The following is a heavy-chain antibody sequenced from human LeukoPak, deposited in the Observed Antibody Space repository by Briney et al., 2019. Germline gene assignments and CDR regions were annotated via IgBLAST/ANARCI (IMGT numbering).Heavy chain of an antibody. CDR3: ARVGATTNFDY. CDR2: IYYSGST. J-gene: IGHJ4*02. V-gene: IGHV4-4*02. CDR1: GGSISSSNW. Sequence: TSETLSLTCAVSGGSISSSNWWSWVRQPPGKGLEWIGYIYYSGSTNYNPSLKSRVTISVDTSKNQFSLKLSSVTAADTAVYYCARVGATTNFDYWGQGTLVTVSS. D-gene: IGHD1-26*01.